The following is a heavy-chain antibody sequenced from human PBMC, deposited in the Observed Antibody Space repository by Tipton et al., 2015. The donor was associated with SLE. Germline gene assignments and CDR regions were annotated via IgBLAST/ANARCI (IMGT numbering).Heavy chain of an antibody. CDR1: GGSFSGYY. D-gene: IGHD6-6*01. Sequence: TLSLTCAIYGGSFSGYYWSWISQPPGKGLEWIGEINHSGSTNYNPSLKSRVTISVDTSKNQFSLKLSSVTAADTAVYYCARYGAARGDFDYWGQGTLVTVSS. V-gene: IGHV4-34*01. CDR2: INHSGST. CDR3: ARYGAARGDFDY. J-gene: IGHJ4*02.